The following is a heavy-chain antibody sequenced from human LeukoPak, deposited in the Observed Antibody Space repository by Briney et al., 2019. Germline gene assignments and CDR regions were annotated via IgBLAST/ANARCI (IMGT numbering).Heavy chain of an antibody. Sequence: GASVNVSCKASGYTFTGYYMHWVRQAPGQGREWMGWINPKGGDTNYAQKFQGRVTMTRDTSINTAYMELGGRRCDGRAIYYYANGIEGGLGSDDWGQGTLVTVSS. CDR1: GYTFTGYY. D-gene: IGHD1-26*01. V-gene: IGHV1-2*02. CDR3: ANGIEGGLGSDD. CDR2: INPKGGDT. J-gene: IGHJ4*02.